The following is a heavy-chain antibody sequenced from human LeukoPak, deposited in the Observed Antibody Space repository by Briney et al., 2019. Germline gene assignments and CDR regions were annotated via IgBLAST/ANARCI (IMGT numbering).Heavy chain of an antibody. CDR2: LSRSGSTK. CDR3: ARVLSYCSGGNCYSGGLGYMDV. V-gene: IGHV3-11*01. J-gene: IGHJ6*03. CDR1: GFTFSDYN. Sequence: GGSLRLSCAVSGFTFSDYNMRWIRQAPGKGLEWVSSLSRSGSTKYYADSVKGRFNISRDNAKNSLFLQMNSLRAEDTAVHYCARVLSYCSGGNCYSGGLGYMDVWGKGTTVTISS. D-gene: IGHD2-15*01.